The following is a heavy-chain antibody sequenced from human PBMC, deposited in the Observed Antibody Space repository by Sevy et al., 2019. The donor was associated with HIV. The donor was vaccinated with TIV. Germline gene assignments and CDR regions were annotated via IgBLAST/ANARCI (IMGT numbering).Heavy chain of an antibody. CDR1: GYTFSTYG. J-gene: IGHJ4*02. D-gene: IGHD2-15*01. V-gene: IGHV1-18*01. CDR3: ARGYCSGGRCYPGGY. CDR2: INTFTGDT. Sequence: ASVKGSCKASGYTFSTYGINWVRQAPGQGLEWMGWINTFTGDTNYLQKLQDRVTMTKDTSTSTVYMELRSLRSDDTAVYYCARGYCSGGRCYPGGYWGQGTLVTVSS.